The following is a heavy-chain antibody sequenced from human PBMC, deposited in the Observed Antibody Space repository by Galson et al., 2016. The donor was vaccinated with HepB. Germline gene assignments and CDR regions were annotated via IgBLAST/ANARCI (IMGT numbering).Heavy chain of an antibody. V-gene: IGHV3-53*01. J-gene: IGHJ4*02. D-gene: IGHD5-12*01. Sequence: SLRLSCAASGFTFLNHGFNWVRQAPGKGLGCVSIIYDDGNTNYADSVKGRFTISRDSSKDTLYLQMNSLRAEDTAVYYCARKYSGFDYWGQGTLVTVSS. CDR1: GFTFLNHG. CDR3: ARKYSGFDY. CDR2: IYDDGNT.